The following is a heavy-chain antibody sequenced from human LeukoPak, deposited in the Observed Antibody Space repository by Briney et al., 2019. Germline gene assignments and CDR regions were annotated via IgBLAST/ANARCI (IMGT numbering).Heavy chain of an antibody. CDR2: ISGSGDGT. CDR3: ARCPAPNSCRGLYLEY. CDR1: GFTFSNYG. D-gene: IGHD2-2*01. Sequence: QPGGSLRLSCAASGFTFSNYGLSWVRQAPGKGLEWVSIISGSGDGTYHADSVKGRFTISRDNSKNTLYLQMNSLGADDTGVYYCARCPAPNSCRGLYLEYWGQGTLVSVSS. J-gene: IGHJ4*02. V-gene: IGHV3-23*01.